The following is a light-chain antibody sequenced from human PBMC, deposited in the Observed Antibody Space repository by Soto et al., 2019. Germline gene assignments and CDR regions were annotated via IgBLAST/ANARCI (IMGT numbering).Light chain of an antibody. CDR1: QNINNNY. J-gene: IGKJ5*01. CDR3: QQHGISHIT. V-gene: IGKV3-20*01. Sequence: EDVLTQSPGTLSLSPGERATLSCRASQNINNNYLAWYQQKPGQAPRLLIYGASSRATGIPDRFSGSGSGTDFTLTISGLEPEDFAVYYCQQHGISHITFGQGTRLEIK. CDR2: GAS.